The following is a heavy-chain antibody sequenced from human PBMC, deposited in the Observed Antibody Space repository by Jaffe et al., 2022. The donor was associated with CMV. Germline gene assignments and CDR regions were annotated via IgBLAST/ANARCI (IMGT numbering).Heavy chain of an antibody. CDR3: ARQISYYGSGSYYARLWYYYYYMDV. Sequence: EVQLVQSGAEVKKPGESLRISCKGSGYSFTSYWISWVRQMPGKGLEWMGRIDPSDSYTNYSPSFQGHVTISADKSISTAYLQWSSLKASDTAMYYCARQISYYGSGSYYARLWYYYYYMDVWGKGTTVTVSS. D-gene: IGHD3-10*01. CDR2: IDPSDSYT. CDR1: GYSFTSYW. J-gene: IGHJ6*03. V-gene: IGHV5-10-1*03.